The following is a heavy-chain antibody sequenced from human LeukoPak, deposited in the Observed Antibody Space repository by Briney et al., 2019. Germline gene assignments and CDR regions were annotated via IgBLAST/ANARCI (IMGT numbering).Heavy chain of an antibody. CDR3: VKGYTSTYYSAYFDY. V-gene: IGHV3-64D*09. J-gene: IGHJ4*02. Sequence: GGSLRLSCSAYGFTFSNHAMHWVRQAPGKGLQYVSAINSNGQRTGRTYYADSVKGRFTISRDNSKNTLYLQMSSLRAEDTATYYCVKGYTSTYYSAYFDYWGQGTQVTVSS. CDR2: INSNGQRTGRT. D-gene: IGHD1-26*01. CDR1: GFTFSNHA.